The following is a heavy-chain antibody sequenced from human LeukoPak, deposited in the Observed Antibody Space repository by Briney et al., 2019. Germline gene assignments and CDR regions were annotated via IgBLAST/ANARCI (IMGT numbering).Heavy chain of an antibody. CDR1: GGSFSGYY. CDR3: ARGQFEADSSGYQDY. D-gene: IGHD3-22*01. Sequence: SETLSLTCAVYGGSFSGYYWSWIRQPPGKGLEWIGEINHSGSTNYNPSLKSRVTISVDTSKNQFSLKLSSVTAADTAVYYCARGQFEADSSGYQDYWGQGTLVTVSS. J-gene: IGHJ4*02. CDR2: INHSGST. V-gene: IGHV4-34*01.